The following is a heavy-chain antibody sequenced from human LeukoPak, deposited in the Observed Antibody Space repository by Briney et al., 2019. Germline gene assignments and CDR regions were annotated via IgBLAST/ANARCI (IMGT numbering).Heavy chain of an antibody. D-gene: IGHD2-2*01. CDR1: GGSFSGYY. Sequence: PSETLSLTCAVYGGSFSGYYWSWIRQPPGKGLEWIGEINHSGSTNYNPSLKSRVTISVDTSKNQFSLKLSSVTAADTAVYYCARVSVTVPAAKALYYFGYWGQGTLVTVSS. J-gene: IGHJ4*02. CDR2: INHSGST. V-gene: IGHV4-34*01. CDR3: ARVSVTVPAAKALYYFGY.